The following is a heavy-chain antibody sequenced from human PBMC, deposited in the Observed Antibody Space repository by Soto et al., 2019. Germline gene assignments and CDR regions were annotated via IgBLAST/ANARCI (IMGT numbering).Heavy chain of an antibody. CDR2: IYWDDDR. J-gene: IGHJ3*02. CDR1: GFSLSTTGVG. CDR3: PHSLPSPYYYDGSEYPHVFDI. D-gene: IGHD3-22*01. Sequence: QITLKESGPTLMKPAQTLTLTCTFSGFSLSTTGVGVGWIRQPPGKALEWLALIYWDDDRRYSPSLKSRRTMTKDTSKNQLVLRMPTMDPVDTATYSCPHSLPSPYYYDGSEYPHVFDIWGPGTMVTVSS. V-gene: IGHV2-5*02.